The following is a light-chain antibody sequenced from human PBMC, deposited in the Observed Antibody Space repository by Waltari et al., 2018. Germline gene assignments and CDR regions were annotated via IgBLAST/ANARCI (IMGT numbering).Light chain of an antibody. V-gene: IGLV2-14*03. CDR3: SSQTSNNVVL. J-gene: IGLJ3*02. CDR2: DVS. CDR1: HRDDGSYNS. Sequence: QSALTQPASVSGSPGQSITISRTGIHRDDGSYNSVPWYQDHPGQGPKAIIYDVSDRLSVVSARFSGSKSGNTSSLTISGLQAEDEADYYCSSQTSNNVVLFGGVTNVTVL.